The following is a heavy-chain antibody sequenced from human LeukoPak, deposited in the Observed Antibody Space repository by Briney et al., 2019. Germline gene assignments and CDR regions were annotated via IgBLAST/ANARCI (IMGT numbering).Heavy chain of an antibody. V-gene: IGHV4-61*02. J-gene: IGHJ4*02. CDR1: GGSISSGSYY. CDR3: ARGEVGAHFDY. D-gene: IGHD1-26*01. Sequence: SQTLSLTCTVSGGSISSGSYYWSWIRQPAGKGLEWIGRIYTSGSTNYNPSLKSRVTISVDTSKNQFSLKLSSVTAADTAVYYCARGEVGAHFDYCGQGTLVTVSS. CDR2: IYTSGST.